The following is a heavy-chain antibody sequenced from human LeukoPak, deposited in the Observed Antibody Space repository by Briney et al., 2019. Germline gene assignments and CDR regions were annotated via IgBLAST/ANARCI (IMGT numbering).Heavy chain of an antibody. CDR1: GFTFSGYW. J-gene: IGHJ4*02. D-gene: IGHD5-12*01. CDR3: VREGGYDPFEN. V-gene: IGHV3-74*01. CDR2: IDSDGSSR. Sequence: GGSLRLSCAASGFTFSGYWMYWVRQAPGKGLVWVSRIDSDGSSRSYAGSVKGRFTISRDNAKNTLYLQMNSLRAEDTAVYYCVREGGYDPFENWGQGTLVTVSS.